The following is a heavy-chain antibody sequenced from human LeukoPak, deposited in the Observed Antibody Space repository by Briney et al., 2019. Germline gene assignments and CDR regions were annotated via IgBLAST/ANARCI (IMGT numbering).Heavy chain of an antibody. Sequence: GGSLRLSCAVSGITLSNYGMGWVRQAPGKGLEWVAGISGSGGGTNYADSVKGRFTISRDNSKNTLYLQMNSLRAEDTAVYFCAKRGVVIRVILVGFHKEAYYFDSWGQGALVTVSS. D-gene: IGHD3-22*01. J-gene: IGHJ4*02. CDR1: GITLSNYG. CDR3: AKRGVVIRVILVGFHKEAYYFDS. CDR2: ISGSGGGT. V-gene: IGHV3-23*01.